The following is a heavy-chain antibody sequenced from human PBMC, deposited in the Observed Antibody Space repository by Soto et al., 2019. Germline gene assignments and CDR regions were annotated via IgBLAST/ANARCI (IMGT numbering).Heavy chain of an antibody. J-gene: IGHJ5*01. Sequence: PSQTLSLTCVISGDSVSSNRVTCNWIRQSPSRGLEWLGRTYFRSKWYNDYAESVRSRITIDPDTSKNQFSLHLNSVTPEDTAVYYCVRLVGNSWLDFWGQGTPVTVSS. D-gene: IGHD2-2*01. CDR3: VRLVGNSWLDF. V-gene: IGHV6-1*01. CDR2: TYFRSKWYN. CDR1: GDSVSSNRVT.